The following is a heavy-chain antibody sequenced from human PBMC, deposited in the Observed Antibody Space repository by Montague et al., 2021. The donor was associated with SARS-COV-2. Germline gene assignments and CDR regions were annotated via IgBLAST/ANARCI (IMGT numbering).Heavy chain of an antibody. J-gene: IGHJ6*02. CDR2: ISHTEST. D-gene: IGHD3-16*01. CDR1: SGSISNYY. Sequence: SETLSLTCTVSSGSISNYYWSWIRQPPGKGLEWIGFISHTESTNYNPSLESRVSISIDTSKSQFSLRVRSVTAADTDVYYCARSVQFAYGLDVWGQGATVTISS. CDR3: ARSVQFAYGLDV. V-gene: IGHV4-59*08.